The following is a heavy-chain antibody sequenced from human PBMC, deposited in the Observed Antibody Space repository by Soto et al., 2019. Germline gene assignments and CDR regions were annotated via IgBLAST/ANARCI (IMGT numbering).Heavy chain of an antibody. Sequence: ASVKVSCKVSGYTLTELSMHWVRQAPGKGLEWMGGFDPEDGETIYAQKFQGRVTMTEDTSTDTAYMELSSLRSEDTAVYYCATGLTDIVVVPAAIQADYWGQGTLVTSPQ. V-gene: IGHV1-24*01. CDR1: GYTLTELS. J-gene: IGHJ4*02. D-gene: IGHD2-2*01. CDR2: FDPEDGET. CDR3: ATGLTDIVVVPAAIQADY.